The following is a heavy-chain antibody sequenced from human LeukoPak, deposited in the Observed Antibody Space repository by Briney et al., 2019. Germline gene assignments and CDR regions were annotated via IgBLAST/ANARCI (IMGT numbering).Heavy chain of an antibody. J-gene: IGHJ4*02. V-gene: IGHV3-9*03. CDR1: LFIFEDYS. Sequence: PGGSLTLSCTGSLFIFEDYSIRWVRRVPGGGLEWVSGVSWNRDYIAYADSVKGRFTISRDNDKNIVYLQMDSLRVDDMGSYYCAATSGWYDSYFAYWGQGLQVTVSS. CDR2: VSWNRDYI. CDR3: AATSGWYDSYFAY. D-gene: IGHD6-19*01.